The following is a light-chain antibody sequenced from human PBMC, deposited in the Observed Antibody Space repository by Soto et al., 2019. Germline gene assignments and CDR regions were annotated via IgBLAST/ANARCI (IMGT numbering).Light chain of an antibody. V-gene: IGLV1-40*01. J-gene: IGLJ3*02. CDR2: NNN. CDR1: SSNIGAGYA. CDR3: QSYDSGLRRAWV. Sequence: QSVLTQPPSVSGAPGQRVTISCTGSSSNIGAGYAVHWYQQLPGTAPKLLIYNNNYRPSGVPARFSCSKSGTSASLAITGVQPEDEADYYCQSYDSGLRRAWVFGGGTKLTVL.